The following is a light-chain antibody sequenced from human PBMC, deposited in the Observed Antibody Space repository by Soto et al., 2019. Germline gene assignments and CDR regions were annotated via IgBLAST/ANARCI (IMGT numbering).Light chain of an antibody. J-gene: IGKJ4*01. CDR3: QQCTHSPLT. Sequence: EIVLTQSPGTLSLSPGERATLSCRASQSVDNNYLAWFQQKPGQAPRLLIDDASRRATGIPDRFSGSGSGTYFTLTISSLDPEDFAVYYCQQCTHSPLTFGGGTKVEIK. CDR1: QSVDNNY. V-gene: IGKV3-20*01. CDR2: DAS.